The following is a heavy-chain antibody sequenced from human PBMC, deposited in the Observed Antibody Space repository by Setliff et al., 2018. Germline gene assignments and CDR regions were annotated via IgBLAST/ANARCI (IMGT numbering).Heavy chain of an antibody. V-gene: IGHV4-59*11. Sequence: SETLSLTCTVSGGSISSHYWSWIRQPPGKGLEWIGSIYYSGSTNYNPSLKSRVTISIDTSKNQFSLKLSSVTAADTAVYYCARDLTGWGWFDPWGQGTLVTVSS. CDR2: IYYSGST. J-gene: IGHJ5*02. CDR3: ARDLTGWGWFDP. CDR1: GGSISSHY. D-gene: IGHD3-9*01.